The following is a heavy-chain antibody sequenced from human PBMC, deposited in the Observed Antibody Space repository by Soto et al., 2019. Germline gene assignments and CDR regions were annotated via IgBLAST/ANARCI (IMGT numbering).Heavy chain of an antibody. V-gene: IGHV4-59*01. CDR1: GGSISSYY. D-gene: IGHD5-18*01. Sequence: QVQLQESGPGLVKPSETLSLTCTVSGGSISSYYWSWIRQPPGKGLEWIGYIYYSGSTNYNPSLKSRVXXSXDXXKNQFSLKLRSVTAADTAVYYCARGRYSYGLNFDYWGQGTLVTVSS. J-gene: IGHJ4*02. CDR3: ARGRYSYGLNFDY. CDR2: IYYSGST.